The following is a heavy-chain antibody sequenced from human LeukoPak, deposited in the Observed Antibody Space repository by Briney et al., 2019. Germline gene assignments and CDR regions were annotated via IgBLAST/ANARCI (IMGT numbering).Heavy chain of an antibody. V-gene: IGHV3-23*01. CDR3: AKDLHDSWAVGC. CDR1: GFTFSSYG. J-gene: IGHJ4*02. Sequence: GGSLRLSCAASGFTFSSYGMSWVRQAPGKGLEWVSHISVRGDTPFADSVKGRFTISRDNSKNTLYLQMNSLRAEDTAVYYCAKDLHDSWAVGCWGQGTLVTVSS. CDR2: ISVRGDT. D-gene: IGHD3-3*01.